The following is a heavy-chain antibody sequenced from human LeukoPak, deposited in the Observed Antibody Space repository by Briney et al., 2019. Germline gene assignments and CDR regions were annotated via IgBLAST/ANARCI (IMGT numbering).Heavy chain of an antibody. CDR2: IIPIFGTA. Sequence: SVKVSCKASGGTFISYAISWVRQAPGQGLEWMGGIIPIFGTANYAQKFQGRVTIDTDESTSTAYMELSSLRSEDTAVYYCGLADDTAMVIRVNYWGQGTLVTVSS. CDR1: GGTFISYA. D-gene: IGHD5-18*01. CDR3: GLADDTAMVIRVNY. V-gene: IGHV1-69*05. J-gene: IGHJ4*02.